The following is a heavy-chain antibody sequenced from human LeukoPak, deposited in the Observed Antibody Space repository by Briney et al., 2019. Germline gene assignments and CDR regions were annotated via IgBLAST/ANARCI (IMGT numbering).Heavy chain of an antibody. Sequence: PGGSLRLSCAASGFTFSSYWMSCVRQAPGKGLEWVANIKQDGSEKYYVDSVKGRFTISRDNAKNSLYLQMNSLRAEDTAVYYCARGSRYYDSSGTEGGADYWGQGTLVTVSS. V-gene: IGHV3-7*01. J-gene: IGHJ4*02. D-gene: IGHD3-22*01. CDR3: ARGSRYYDSSGTEGGADY. CDR2: IKQDGSEK. CDR1: GFTFSSYW.